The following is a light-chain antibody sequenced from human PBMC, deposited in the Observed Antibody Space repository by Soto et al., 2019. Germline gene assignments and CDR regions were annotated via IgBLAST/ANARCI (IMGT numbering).Light chain of an antibody. J-gene: IGKJ5*01. Sequence: ETLLPQSKDTLSFSPGERFSLHGRDSPSVSRNFVAWYQQKPGQPPRLFIYGASNRAAGIADRFTGSGSGTDFTLTISRLEPEDFATYYCQQSYSNPITVGQGTRLEIK. V-gene: IGKV3-20*01. CDR3: QQSYSNPIT. CDR1: PSVSRNF. CDR2: GAS.